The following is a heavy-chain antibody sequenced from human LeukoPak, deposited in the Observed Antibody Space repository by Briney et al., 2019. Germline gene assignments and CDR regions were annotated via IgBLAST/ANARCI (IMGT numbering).Heavy chain of an antibody. CDR1: GASITTYY. V-gene: IGHV4-59*08. CDR3: ARHYSMTGGRLSGYWLDP. D-gene: IGHD5-12*01. J-gene: IGHJ5*02. Sequence: SETLSLTCTVSGASITTYYWSWIRQPPGKGLEWIAYIYYTGSTNYNPSLKSRVTISVDTSKNQVSLKLTSVTAADTAVYYCARHYSMTGGRLSGYWLDPWGQGTLVTVSS. CDR2: IYYTGST.